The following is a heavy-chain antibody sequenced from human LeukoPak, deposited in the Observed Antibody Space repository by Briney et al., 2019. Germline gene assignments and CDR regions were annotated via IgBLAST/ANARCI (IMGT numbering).Heavy chain of an antibody. CDR1: GGSISSSSYY. Sequence: PSETLSLTCTVSGGSISSSSYYWGWIRQPPGKGLEWIGSIYYSGSTYYNPSLKSRVTISVDTSKNQFSLKLSSVTAADTAVYYCARIYSGYDDAFDIWGQGTMVTVSS. J-gene: IGHJ3*02. D-gene: IGHD5-12*01. V-gene: IGHV4-39*07. CDR2: IYYSGST. CDR3: ARIYSGYDDAFDI.